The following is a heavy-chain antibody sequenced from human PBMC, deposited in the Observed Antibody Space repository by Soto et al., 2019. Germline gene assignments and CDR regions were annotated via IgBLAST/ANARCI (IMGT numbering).Heavy chain of an antibody. D-gene: IGHD3-16*01. CDR1: GASMSSHY. V-gene: IGHV4-59*11. Sequence: SVTLSLTCTVSGASMSSHYSTWLRQSPGKGLEWIGDISYSGRTYYIPSHKSRVTISADTSRNQFSLKLSAVISADTAVYYCARADPDASVGYWGKGTLVTV. CDR3: ARADPDASVGY. CDR2: ISYSGRT. J-gene: IGHJ4*02.